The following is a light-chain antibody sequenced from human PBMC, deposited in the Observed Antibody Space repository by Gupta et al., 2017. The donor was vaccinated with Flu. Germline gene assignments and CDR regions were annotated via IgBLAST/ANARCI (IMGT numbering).Light chain of an antibody. CDR3: QVWDSSTEGMV. J-gene: IGLJ2*01. CDR2: RDY. Sequence: SYALTQPLSVSVALGQTARIPCGGYNIGSKNVHWYQQKSGQTPVLVIYRDYNRPSVIPERLSGSNSGNTATLTISSAQAGDEADYYCQVWDSSTEGMVFGGGTKLTVL. CDR1: NIGSKN. V-gene: IGLV3-9*01.